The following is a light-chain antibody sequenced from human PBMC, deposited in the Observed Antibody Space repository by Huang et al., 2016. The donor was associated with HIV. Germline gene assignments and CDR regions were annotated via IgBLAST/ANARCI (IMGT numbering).Light chain of an antibody. CDR3: QQYNSYPYT. CDR2: KAS. Sequence: DIQMTQSPFTLSASVGDRVTITCRAIQSISSWLAWYQQKPGKAPKLLIYKASSLESGVPSRFSGSGSGTEFTLTISSLQPDDFATYDCQQYNSYPYTFGQGTKLEIK. V-gene: IGKV1-5*03. CDR1: QSISSW. J-gene: IGKJ2*01.